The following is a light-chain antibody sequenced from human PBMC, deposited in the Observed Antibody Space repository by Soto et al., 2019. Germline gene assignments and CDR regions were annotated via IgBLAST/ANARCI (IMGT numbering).Light chain of an antibody. CDR1: SSDVGAYDY. Sequence: QSVLTQPASVSGSPGQSITISCIGTSSDVGAYDYVSWYQQHPGKAPKLMIYDVTNRPSGVSNRFSGSKSGSTASLTISGLQAEDEAIYYCSSCTSTSALVVFGGGTKVTVL. CDR3: SSCTSTSALVV. CDR2: DVT. J-gene: IGLJ2*01. V-gene: IGLV2-14*01.